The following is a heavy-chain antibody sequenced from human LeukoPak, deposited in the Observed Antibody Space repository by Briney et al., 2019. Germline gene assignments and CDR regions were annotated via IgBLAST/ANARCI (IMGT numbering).Heavy chain of an antibody. V-gene: IGHV4-38-2*02. J-gene: IGHJ4*02. CDR1: GYSISSGYY. D-gene: IGHD3-10*01. CDR3: ARGLWFGDENPPYFDY. Sequence: SETLSLTCTVSGYSISSGYYWGWIRQPPGKGLEWIGSIYHSGSTYYNPSLKSRVTISVDTSRNQFSLKLSSVTAADTAVYYCARGLWFGDENPPYFDYWGQGILVTVSS. CDR2: IYHSGST.